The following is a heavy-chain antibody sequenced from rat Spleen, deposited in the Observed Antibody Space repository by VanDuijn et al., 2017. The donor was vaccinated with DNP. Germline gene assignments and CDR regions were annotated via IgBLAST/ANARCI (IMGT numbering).Heavy chain of an antibody. V-gene: IGHV3-1*01. D-gene: IGHD1-4*01. J-gene: IGHJ4*01. CDR1: GYSITSNY. CDR2: ISYSGST. CDR3: ARSLTTRVYGDAMDA. Sequence: EVQLQESGSGLVKPSQSLSLTCSVTGYSITSNYWGWIRKFPGNKMEWIGHISYSGSTSYNPSLKSRISITRDTSKNQFFLQLNSVTTEDTATYYCARSLTTRVYGDAMDAWGQGTSVTVSS.